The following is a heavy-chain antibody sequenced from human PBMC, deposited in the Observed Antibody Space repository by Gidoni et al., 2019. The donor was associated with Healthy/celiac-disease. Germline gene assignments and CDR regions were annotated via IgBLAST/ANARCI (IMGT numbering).Heavy chain of an antibody. CDR3: AREGTGYSSSWIPYYYYYYMDV. CDR2: IWYDGSNK. Sequence: QVQLVVSGGGVVQPGRSLRPSCAASGFTFSSHGMHWVRQAPGKGLEWVAVIWYDGSNKYYADYVKGRFTISRDNSKNTLYLQMNSLRAEDTAVYYCAREGTGYSSSWIPYYYYYYMDVWGKGTTVTVSS. D-gene: IGHD6-13*01. J-gene: IGHJ6*03. CDR1: GFTFSSHG. V-gene: IGHV3-33*01.